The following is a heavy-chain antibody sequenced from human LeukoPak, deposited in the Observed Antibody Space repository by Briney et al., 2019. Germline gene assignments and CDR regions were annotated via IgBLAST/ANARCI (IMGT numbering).Heavy chain of an antibody. V-gene: IGHV1-69*04. J-gene: IGHJ4*02. Sequence: SVKVSCKASGGTFSSYAISWVRQAPGQGLEWMGRIIPILGIANYAQKFQSRVTITADKSTSTAYMELSSLRSEDTAVYYCARVSYYDSSGNYWGQGTLVTVSS. D-gene: IGHD3-22*01. CDR2: IIPILGIA. CDR3: ARVSYYDSSGNY. CDR1: GGTFSSYA.